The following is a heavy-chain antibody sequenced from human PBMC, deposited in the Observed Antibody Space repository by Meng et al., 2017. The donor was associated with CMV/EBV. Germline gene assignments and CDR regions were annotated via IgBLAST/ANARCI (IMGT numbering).Heavy chain of an antibody. V-gene: IGHV4-4*07. Sequence: QVQIQDPGPGLVKPSVTLSLTCFVSGASIKNYNCNWVRQPAGQGLEWIGLIQVIGHTVYNPSLKSRVTVSLDASKSQFSLTLNSVTAADTATYYCAGSRPGGGACDYWGQGILVTVSS. CDR2: IQVIGHT. D-gene: IGHD3-16*01. CDR1: GASIKNYN. CDR3: AGSRPGGGACDY. J-gene: IGHJ4*02.